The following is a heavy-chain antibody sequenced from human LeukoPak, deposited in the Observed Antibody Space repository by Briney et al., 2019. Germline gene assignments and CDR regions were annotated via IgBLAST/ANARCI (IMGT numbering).Heavy chain of an antibody. J-gene: IGHJ5*02. Sequence: PGGSLRLSCAASGFTFDDYGMSWVRQAPGKGLEWVSGINWNGGSTGYADSVKGRFTISRDNAKNSLYLQMNSLRAEDTALYHCARSRLNAEGLGEGSGSYKGWFDPWGQGTLVTVSS. CDR1: GFTFDDYG. CDR2: INWNGGST. V-gene: IGHV3-20*01. CDR3: ARSRLNAEGLGEGSGSYKGWFDP. D-gene: IGHD3-10*01.